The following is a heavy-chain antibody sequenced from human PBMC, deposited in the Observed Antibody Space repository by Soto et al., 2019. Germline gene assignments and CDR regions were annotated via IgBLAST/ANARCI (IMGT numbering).Heavy chain of an antibody. V-gene: IGHV4-59*01. CDR2: IYYSGST. Sequence: LSLTCTVSGGSISSYYWSWIRQPPEKGLEWIGYIYYSGSTNYNPSLKSRVTISVNTSKNQFSLKLTSVTAADTAVYYCARVAVAGTRVDYWGQGTLVTVSS. J-gene: IGHJ4*02. CDR3: ARVAVAGTRVDY. CDR1: GGSISSYY. D-gene: IGHD6-19*01.